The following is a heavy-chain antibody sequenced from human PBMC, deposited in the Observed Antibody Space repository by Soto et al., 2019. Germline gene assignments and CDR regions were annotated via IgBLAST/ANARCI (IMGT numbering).Heavy chain of an antibody. CDR2: ISTYNGNT. CDR1: GYTFTSHG. Sequence: QAQLVQSGAEVKKPGASVKVSCKASGYTFTSHGISWVRQAPGQGLEWMGWISTYNGNTNYAQKFQGRVTVTTDTSTRTAYMELRSLRSDDTAVYYCARDFQWLDASVYYYYYGMDVWGQGTTVTVSS. J-gene: IGHJ6*02. D-gene: IGHD6-19*01. CDR3: ARDFQWLDASVYYYYYGMDV. V-gene: IGHV1-18*01.